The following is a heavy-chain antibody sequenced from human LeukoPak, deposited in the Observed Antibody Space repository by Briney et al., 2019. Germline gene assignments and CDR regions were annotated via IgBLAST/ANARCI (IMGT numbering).Heavy chain of an antibody. CDR3: ARKCSSTSCYNY. CDR1: AGCFSGYY. Sequence: SETLSLTCAVYAGCFSGYYWSWMRQPPGKGLEWIGEINHSGSTNYNPSLKSRVTISVDTSKNQFSLKLSSVTAADTAVYYCARKCSSTSCYNYWGQGTLVTVSS. D-gene: IGHD2-2*01. J-gene: IGHJ4*02. CDR2: INHSGST. V-gene: IGHV4-34*01.